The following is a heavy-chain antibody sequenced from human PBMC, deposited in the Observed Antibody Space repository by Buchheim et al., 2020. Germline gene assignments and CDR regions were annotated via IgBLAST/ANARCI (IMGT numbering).Heavy chain of an antibody. Sequence: EVQLVESGGGLVKPGGSLRLSCAASGFTFSSYSMNWVRQAPGKGLEWVSAISSSSAYIYYADSVKGRFTLSRDNVKNSLYLQMNSLRVEDTAVYDCARESFYGSPAVWGQGTT. J-gene: IGHJ6*02. CDR2: ISSSSAYI. CDR1: GFTFSSYS. D-gene: IGHD3-10*01. CDR3: ARESFYGSPAV. V-gene: IGHV3-21*01.